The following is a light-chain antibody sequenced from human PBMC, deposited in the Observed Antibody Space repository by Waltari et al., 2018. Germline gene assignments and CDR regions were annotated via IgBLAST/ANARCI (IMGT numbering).Light chain of an antibody. CDR1: QSVSSSY. Sequence: EIVLTQSPGPLSLSPGERAPLSCRASQSVSSSYLAWYQQKPGQAPRLLIYGASSRATGIPDRFSGSGSGTDFTLTISRLEPEDFAVYYCQQYGSSPRTFGQGTKLEIK. V-gene: IGKV3-20*01. CDR3: QQYGSSPRT. J-gene: IGKJ2*01. CDR2: GAS.